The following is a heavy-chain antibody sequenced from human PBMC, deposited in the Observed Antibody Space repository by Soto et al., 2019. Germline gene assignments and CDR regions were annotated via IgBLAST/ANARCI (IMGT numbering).Heavy chain of an antibody. D-gene: IGHD6-13*01. CDR3: ARDYSDSRAPDN. CDR1: GYTFTNYY. V-gene: IGHV1-46*01. Sequence: QVQLVQSGAEVKKPGASVKVSCKASGYTFTNYYMHWVRQAPGQGLEWMGIINPSGGSTIYAQEFQGRVTMTRDTSTSTFYMDLSSLRSEDTAVYYYARDYSDSRAPDNWGQGTLVTVSS. J-gene: IGHJ4*02. CDR2: INPSGGST.